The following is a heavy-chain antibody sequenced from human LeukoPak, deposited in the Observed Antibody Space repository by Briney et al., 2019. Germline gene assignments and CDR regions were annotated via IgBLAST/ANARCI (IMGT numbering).Heavy chain of an antibody. J-gene: IGHJ5*02. CDR2: IYYSGST. D-gene: IGHD5-24*01. CDR1: GGSISSSSYY. V-gene: IGHV4-39*01. CDR3: ARQLTPKRWLQFGSWFDG. Sequence: PSDTLSLTCTVSGGSISSSSYYWGWIRQPPGKGLEWIGSIYYSGSTYYNPSLKSRVTISVDTSKNQFSLKLSSVTAADTAVYYCARQLTPKRWLQFGSWFDGWGQGTLVTVSS.